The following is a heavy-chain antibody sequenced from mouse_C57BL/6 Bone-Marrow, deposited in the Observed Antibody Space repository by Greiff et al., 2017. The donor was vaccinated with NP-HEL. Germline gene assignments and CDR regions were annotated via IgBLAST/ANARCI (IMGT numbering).Heavy chain of an antibody. V-gene: IGHV6-3*01. D-gene: IGHD2-4*01. CDR1: GFTFSNYW. Sequence: EVMLVESGGGLVQPGGSMKLSCVASGFTFSNYWMNWVRQSPEKGLEWVAQIRLKSDNYATHYAESVKGRFTISRDDSKSSVYLQMNNLRAEDTGIYYCTGYYEDCYAMDYWGQGTSVTVSS. CDR3: TGYYEDCYAMDY. CDR2: IRLKSDNYAT. J-gene: IGHJ4*01.